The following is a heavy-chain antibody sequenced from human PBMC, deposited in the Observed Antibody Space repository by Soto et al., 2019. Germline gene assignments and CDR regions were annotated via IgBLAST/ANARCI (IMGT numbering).Heavy chain of an antibody. J-gene: IGHJ4*02. CDR1: GFTFSSYA. CDR2: ISGSGGLT. V-gene: IGHV3-23*01. Sequence: LRLSCAASGFTFSSYAMSWVRQAPGKGLEWVSVISGSGGLTNYADSVKGRFSISRDNSKNTLYLQMNSLRAEDTAVYYCAKLNLFCSSTSCYDYWGQGTLVTVSS. D-gene: IGHD2-2*01. CDR3: AKLNLFCSSTSCYDY.